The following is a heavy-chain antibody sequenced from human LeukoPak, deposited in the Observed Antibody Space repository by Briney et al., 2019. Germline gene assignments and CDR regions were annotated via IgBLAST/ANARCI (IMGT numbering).Heavy chain of an antibody. V-gene: IGHV3-30-3*01. CDR2: ISYDGSNK. CDR1: GFTFSSCA. CDR3: ARSGSYYELVY. D-gene: IGHD1-26*01. J-gene: IGHJ4*02. Sequence: GRSLRLSCAASGFTFSSCAMHWVRQAPGKGLEWVAVISYDGSNKYYADSVKGRFTISRDNSKNTLYLQMNSLRAEDTAVYYCARSGSYYELVYWGQGTLVTVSS.